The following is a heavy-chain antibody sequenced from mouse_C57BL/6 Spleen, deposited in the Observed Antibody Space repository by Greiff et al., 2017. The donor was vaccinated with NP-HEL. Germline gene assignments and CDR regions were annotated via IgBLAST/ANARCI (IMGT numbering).Heavy chain of an antibody. Sequence: VHVKQSGAELVRPGASVKLSCTASGFNIKDDYMHWVQQRPEQGLEWIGWIYPENGDTEYASKFQGKATITADTSSNTAYLQLSGLTSEDTAVYYCTTYYYGSSSWFAYWGQGTLVTVSA. V-gene: IGHV14-4*01. CDR3: TTYYYGSSSWFAY. D-gene: IGHD1-1*01. J-gene: IGHJ3*01. CDR1: GFNIKDDY. CDR2: IYPENGDT.